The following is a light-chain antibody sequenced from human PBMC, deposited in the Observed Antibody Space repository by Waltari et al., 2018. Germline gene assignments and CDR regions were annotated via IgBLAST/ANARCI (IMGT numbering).Light chain of an antibody. CDR3: AAWDDSLNLI. J-gene: IGLJ2*01. Sequence: QSVLTQPPSASGTPGQRVTISCSGSSSTIGRHSVDWYQQVPGTAPKLLIYSNNQRPSGVPDRFSGSKSGTSASLAISGLQSEDEAEYFCAAWDDSLNLIFGVGTKLTVL. CDR2: SNN. V-gene: IGLV1-44*01. CDR1: SSTIGRHS.